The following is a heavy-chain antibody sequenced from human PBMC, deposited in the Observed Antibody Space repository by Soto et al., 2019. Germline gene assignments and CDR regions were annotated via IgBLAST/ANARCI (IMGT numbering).Heavy chain of an antibody. D-gene: IGHD3-22*01. J-gene: IGHJ4*02. CDR1: EGTFSSDA. Sequence: GASVKVSCKASEGTFSSDAISWVRQAPGQGLEWMGGIIPIFGTANYAQKFQGRVTITADESTSTAYMELSSLRSEDTAVYYCARDITGYYDSSGYHYWGQGTLVTVSS. CDR3: ARDITGYYDSSGYHY. V-gene: IGHV1-69*13. CDR2: IIPIFGTA.